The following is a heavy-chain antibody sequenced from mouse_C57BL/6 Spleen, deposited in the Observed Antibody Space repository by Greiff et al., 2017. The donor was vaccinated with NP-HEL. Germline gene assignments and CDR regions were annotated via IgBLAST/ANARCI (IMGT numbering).Heavy chain of an antibody. CDR3: ARENTTVYYFDY. Sequence: QVQLKQSGPELVKPGASVKISCKASGYAFSSSWMNWVKQRPGKGLEWIGRIYPGDGDTNYNGKFKGKATLTADKSSSTAYMQLSSLTSEDSAVYFCARENTTVYYFDYWGQGTTLTVSS. D-gene: IGHD1-1*01. V-gene: IGHV1-82*01. J-gene: IGHJ2*01. CDR2: IYPGDGDT. CDR1: GYAFSSSW.